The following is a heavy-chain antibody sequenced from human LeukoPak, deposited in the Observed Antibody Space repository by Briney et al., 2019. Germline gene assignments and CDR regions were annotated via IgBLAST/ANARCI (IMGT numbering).Heavy chain of an antibody. CDR1: GFTFSDYA. D-gene: IGHD1-1*01. CDR2: ASYYVGKQ. Sequence: GSLRLSFAASGFTFSDYAMSWVRQAPGKGLEWVSAASYYVGKQYHADSVRGRFTVSRDNSRNTVSLQMSSLRVEDTGIYYCAKAGIGADGAGFLCEYWGQGTLVTVSS. J-gene: IGHJ4*02. V-gene: IGHV3-23*01. CDR3: AKAGIGADGAGFLCEY.